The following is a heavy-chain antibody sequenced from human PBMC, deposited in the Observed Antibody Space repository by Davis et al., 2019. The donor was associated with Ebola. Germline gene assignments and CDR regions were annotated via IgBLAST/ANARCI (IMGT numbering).Heavy chain of an antibody. CDR2: ISSSGST. Sequence: SETLSLTCTVSGGSIGSYWWTWIRQPAGKGLEWLGHISSSGSTNYNTSLKSRLIMSVDASKNQFSLKLSSVTAADTAVYYCARRGMRQYNWLDPWGQGTLVTVSS. D-gene: IGHD3-10*01. J-gene: IGHJ5*02. CDR3: ARRGMRQYNWLDP. CDR1: GGSIGSYW. V-gene: IGHV4-4*07.